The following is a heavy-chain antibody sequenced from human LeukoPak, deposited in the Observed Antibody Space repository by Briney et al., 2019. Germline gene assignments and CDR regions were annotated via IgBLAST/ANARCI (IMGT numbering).Heavy chain of an antibody. J-gene: IGHJ5*02. CDR2: IDQDGSDK. V-gene: IGHV3-7*01. CDR3: ARASLGWFDP. D-gene: IGHD7-27*01. Sequence: GGSLRLSCAASGFTFSSYWMSWVRQAPGKGLEWVASIDQDGSDKFSVGSVKGRFTISRDNARNSLYLQMSSLASEDTAVYFCARASLGWFDPWGQGTLVTVTS. CDR1: GFTFSSYW.